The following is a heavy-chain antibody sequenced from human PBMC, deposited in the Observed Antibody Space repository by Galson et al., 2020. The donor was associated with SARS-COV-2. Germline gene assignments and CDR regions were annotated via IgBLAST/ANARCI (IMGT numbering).Heavy chain of an antibody. Sequence: GGSLRLSCAASGFTFSTYGMSWVRQAPGKGLEWVSTLSGSGASTYYADSVKGQFTISRDNFKNTLYLRLNSLRAEDSAVYYCAKPEVRQDYWYFDVWGRGSLVTVSS. V-gene: IGHV3-23*01. CDR3: AKPEVRQDYWYFDV. CDR1: GFTFSTYG. CDR2: LSGSGAST. J-gene: IGHJ2*01. D-gene: IGHD1-1*01.